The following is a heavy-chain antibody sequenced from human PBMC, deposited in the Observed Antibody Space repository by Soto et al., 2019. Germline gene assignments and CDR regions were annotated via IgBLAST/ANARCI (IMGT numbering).Heavy chain of an antibody. J-gene: IGHJ6*02. CDR2: ISSSSSYI. CDR1: GFTFSSYS. CDR3: ARALAAAHYLTVYYYYGMDV. V-gene: IGHV3-21*01. D-gene: IGHD6-13*01. Sequence: GGSLRLSCAASGFTFSSYSMNWVRQAPGKGLEWVSSISSSSSYIYYADSVKDRFTISRDNAKNSLYLQMNSLRAEDTAVYYCARALAAAHYLTVYYYYGMDVWGQGTTVTVSS.